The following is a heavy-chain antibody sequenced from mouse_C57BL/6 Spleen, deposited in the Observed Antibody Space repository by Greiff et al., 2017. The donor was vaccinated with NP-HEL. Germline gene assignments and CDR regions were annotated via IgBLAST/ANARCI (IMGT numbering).Heavy chain of an antibody. D-gene: IGHD3-1*01. J-gene: IGHJ4*01. V-gene: IGHV1-69*01. Sequence: QVQLQQPGAELVMPGASVKLSCKASGYTFTSYWMHWVKQRPGQGLEWIGEIDPSDSYTNYNQKFKGKSTLTVDKSSSTAYMQLSSLTSEDSAVYYCARAGLYMMDYWGQGTSVTVSS. CDR1: GYTFTSYW. CDR2: IDPSDSYT. CDR3: ARAGLYMMDY.